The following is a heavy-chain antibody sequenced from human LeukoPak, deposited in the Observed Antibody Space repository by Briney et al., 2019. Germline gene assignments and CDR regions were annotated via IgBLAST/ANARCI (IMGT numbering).Heavy chain of an antibody. CDR2: ISSSGSTI. CDR3: ARVSVVAYYYYYYMDV. Sequence: PGGSLRLSCAASGFTFSDYYMSWIRQAPGKGLEWVSYISSSGSTIYYADSVKGRFTISRDNAKNSLYLQMNSLRAEDTAVYYCARVSVVAYYYYYYMDVWGKGTTVTVSS. V-gene: IGHV3-11*04. D-gene: IGHD2-15*01. CDR1: GFTFSDYY. J-gene: IGHJ6*03.